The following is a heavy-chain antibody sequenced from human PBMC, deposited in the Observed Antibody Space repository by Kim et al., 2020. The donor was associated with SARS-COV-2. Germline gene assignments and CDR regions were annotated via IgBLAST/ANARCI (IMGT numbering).Heavy chain of an antibody. J-gene: IGHJ4*02. CDR1: GFTFGDYA. Sequence: GGSLRLSCTASGFTFGDYAMSWFRQAPGKGLEWVGFIRSKAYGGTTEYAASVKGRFTISRDDSKSIAYLQMNSLKTEDTAVYYCTNVWLAVAGPFHYFDYWGQGTLVTVSS. CDR2: IRSKAYGGTT. V-gene: IGHV3-49*03. CDR3: TNVWLAVAGPFHYFDY. D-gene: IGHD6-19*01.